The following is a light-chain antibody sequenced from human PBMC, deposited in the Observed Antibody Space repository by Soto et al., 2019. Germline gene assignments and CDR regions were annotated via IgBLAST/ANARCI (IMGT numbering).Light chain of an antibody. CDR3: SSYAGSNSYV. Sequence: QSALTQPPSASGSPGQSVTVSCTGTYNDIADYDYVSSYQHHPGKAPKLIIYEVNKRPSGVPDRFSGSKSGTTASLTVSGLQAEDEADYYCSSYAGSNSYVFGTGTKLTVL. CDR1: YNDIADYDY. CDR2: EVN. J-gene: IGLJ1*01. V-gene: IGLV2-8*01.